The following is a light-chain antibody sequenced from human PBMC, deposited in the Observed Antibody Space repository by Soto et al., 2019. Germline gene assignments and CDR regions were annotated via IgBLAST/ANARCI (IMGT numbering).Light chain of an antibody. CDR1: QSVSSN. J-gene: IGKJ1*01. Sequence: EIVMTQSPATLPVSPGERATLSCRASQSVSSNLAWYQQKPGQAPSLLIYGAFTRATGIPARFSGTGSGTEFTLTISSLQSEDFALYYCQQYNDWPLTFGQGTKVDIK. V-gene: IGKV3-15*01. CDR2: GAF. CDR3: QQYNDWPLT.